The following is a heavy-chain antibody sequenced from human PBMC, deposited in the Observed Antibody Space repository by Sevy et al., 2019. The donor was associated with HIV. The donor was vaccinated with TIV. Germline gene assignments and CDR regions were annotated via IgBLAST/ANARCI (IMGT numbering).Heavy chain of an antibody. CDR2: ISNSGTTI. V-gene: IGHV3-48*03. J-gene: IGHJ4*02. D-gene: IGHD4-17*01. CDR3: ARDLPPSATTVAHFDC. CDR1: GFSFSSYE. Sequence: GGSLRLSCAASGFSFSSYEMNWVRLAPDKGLEWVSYISNSGTTISYSDSVRGRFTISRDNARNLLYLQMNSLRAEDTAVYYCARDLPPSATTVAHFDCWGQGTLVTVSS.